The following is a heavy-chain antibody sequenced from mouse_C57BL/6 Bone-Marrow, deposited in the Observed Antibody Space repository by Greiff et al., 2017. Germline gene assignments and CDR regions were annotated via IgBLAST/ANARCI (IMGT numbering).Heavy chain of an antibody. J-gene: IGHJ2*01. V-gene: IGHV1-18*01. CDR2: INPNNGGT. CDR3: ARSHIITTVVAFDY. D-gene: IGHD1-1*01. Sequence: SGPELVKPGASVKIPCKASGYTFTDYNMDWVKQSHGKSLEWIGDINPNNGGTIYNQKFKGKATLTVDKSSSTAYMELRSLTSEDTAVYYCARSHIITTVVAFDYWGQGTTLTVSS. CDR1: GYTFTDYN.